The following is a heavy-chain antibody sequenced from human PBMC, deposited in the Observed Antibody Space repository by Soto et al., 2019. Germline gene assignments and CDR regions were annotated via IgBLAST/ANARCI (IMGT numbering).Heavy chain of an antibody. Sequence: QVQLQESGPGLVKPSETLSLTCTVSGDSVSNYFWSWSRQPPGKGLEWIGYIYFSGSANYNPSLKRRVTMSVDSSKNQFSMTLSSVTAADTAMYYCARARPNDFWDYWGQGALVTVSS. CDR3: ARARPNDFWDY. V-gene: IGHV4-59*02. CDR1: GDSVSNYF. CDR2: IYFSGSA. D-gene: IGHD2-21*02. J-gene: IGHJ4*02.